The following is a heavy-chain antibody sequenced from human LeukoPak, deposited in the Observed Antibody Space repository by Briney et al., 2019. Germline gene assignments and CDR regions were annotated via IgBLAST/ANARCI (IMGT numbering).Heavy chain of an antibody. D-gene: IGHD6-6*01. CDR1: GFTFSSYA. Sequence: GGSLRLSCAASGFTFSSYAMSWVRQAPGKGLEWVSAISGSGGSTYYADSVKDRFTISRDNSKNTLYLQMNSLRAEDTAVYYCAKGLSRIAARPSWFDPWGQGTLVTVSS. V-gene: IGHV3-23*01. J-gene: IGHJ5*02. CDR2: ISGSGGST. CDR3: AKGLSRIAARPSWFDP.